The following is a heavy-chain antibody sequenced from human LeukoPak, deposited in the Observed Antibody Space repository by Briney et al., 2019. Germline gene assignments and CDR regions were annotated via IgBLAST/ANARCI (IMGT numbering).Heavy chain of an antibody. CDR1: GFTFSSYA. CDR3: AKDGSGYAYLPKTQYYFDY. J-gene: IGHJ4*02. V-gene: IGHV3-23*01. Sequence: GGSLRLSCAASGFTFSSYAMSWVRQAPGKGLEWVSAISGSGGSTYYVDSVKGRFTISRDNSKNTLYLQMNSLRAEDTAVYYCAKDGSGYAYLPKTQYYFDYWGQGTLVTVSS. CDR2: ISGSGGST. D-gene: IGHD5-12*01.